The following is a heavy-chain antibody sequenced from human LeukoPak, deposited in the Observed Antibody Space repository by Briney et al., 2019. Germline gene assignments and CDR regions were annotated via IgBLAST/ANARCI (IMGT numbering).Heavy chain of an antibody. CDR3: ARAVLLWFGEFTDSNWFDP. J-gene: IGHJ5*02. CDR2: IYTSGST. V-gene: IGHV4-4*07. CDR1: GGSISSDY. D-gene: IGHD3-10*01. Sequence: SETLSLTCTVSGGSISSDYWSWIRQPAGKGLEWIGRIYTSGSTTYNPSLKSRVTMSVDTSKNQFSLKLSSVTAADTAVYYCARAVLLWFGEFTDSNWFDPWGQGTLVTVSS.